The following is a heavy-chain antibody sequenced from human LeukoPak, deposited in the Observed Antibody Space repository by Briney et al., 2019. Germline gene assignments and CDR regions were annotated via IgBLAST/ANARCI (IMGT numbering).Heavy chain of an antibody. CDR1: GGTFISYA. D-gene: IGHD5-24*01. Sequence: SVTVSFTSSGGTFISYAISWVRQAPGQGLEWMGGIIPIFGTANYAQKFQGRVTITADESTSTAYMELSSLRSEDTAVYYCAREEMATIGYFDYWGQGTLVTVSS. V-gene: IGHV1-69*01. CDR3: AREEMATIGYFDY. J-gene: IGHJ4*02. CDR2: IIPIFGTA.